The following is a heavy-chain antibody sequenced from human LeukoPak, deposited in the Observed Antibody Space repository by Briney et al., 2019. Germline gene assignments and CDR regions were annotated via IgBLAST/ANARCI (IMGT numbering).Heavy chain of an antibody. Sequence: SETLSLTCTVSGGSISGSAYYWGWLRQPPGKGLEWIGSIYYSRSTYYNPSLKSRVTISADTSKNQFSLKLTAVTAADTGVYYRARQWGRVSAVLICWGQGTRVTVSS. J-gene: IGHJ4*02. D-gene: IGHD3-16*01. CDR1: GGSISGSAYY. CDR2: IYYSRST. CDR3: ARQWGRVSAVLIC. V-gene: IGHV4-39*01.